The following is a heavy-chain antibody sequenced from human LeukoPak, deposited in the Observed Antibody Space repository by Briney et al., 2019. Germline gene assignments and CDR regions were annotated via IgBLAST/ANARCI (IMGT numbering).Heavy chain of an antibody. J-gene: IGHJ6*02. Sequence: SETLSLTCTVSGGSISSYYWSWIRQPPGKGLEWIGYIFYTGTTNYNPSLKSRVTISVDTSKNQFSLKLSSVTAADTAVYYCARGQQQLHDYYYYGMDVWGQGTTVTVSS. V-gene: IGHV4-59*13. D-gene: IGHD6-13*01. CDR2: IFYTGTT. CDR3: ARGQQQLHDYYYYGMDV. CDR1: GGSISSYY.